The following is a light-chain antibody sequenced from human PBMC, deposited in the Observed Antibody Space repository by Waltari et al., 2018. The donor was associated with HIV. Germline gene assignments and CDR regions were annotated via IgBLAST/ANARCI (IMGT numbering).Light chain of an antibody. CDR2: EVT. V-gene: IGLV2-14*01. Sequence: QSALTLPATVPGSPGQSITIPCQLNDNEYGSWSPRPPGKAPKVIIYEVTNRPSVLSNRFSGSKSGNTATLTISVLHPEDEADYFCTSYISGTSPVFGRGTRVTVL. CDR3: TSYISGTSPV. J-gene: IGLJ2*01. CDR1: LNDNEY.